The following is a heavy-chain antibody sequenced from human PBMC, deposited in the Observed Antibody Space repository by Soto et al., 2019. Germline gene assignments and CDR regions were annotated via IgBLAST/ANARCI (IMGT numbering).Heavy chain of an antibody. V-gene: IGHV3-23*01. CDR1: GFTFSSYA. J-gene: IGHJ4*02. CDR3: AKDLISYVRLRFLHKVLYFDY. Sequence: GGSLRLSCAASGFTFSSYAMSWVRQAPGKGLEWVSAISGSGGSTYYADSVKGRFTISRDNSKNTLYLQMNSLRAEDTAVYYCAKDLISYVRLRFLHKVLYFDYWGQGTLVTVSS. CDR2: ISGSGGST. D-gene: IGHD3-3*01.